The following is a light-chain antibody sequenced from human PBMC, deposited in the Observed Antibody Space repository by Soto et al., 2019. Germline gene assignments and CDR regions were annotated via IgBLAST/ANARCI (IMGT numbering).Light chain of an antibody. CDR3: QQYGSSPET. J-gene: IGKJ1*01. V-gene: IGKV3-20*01. Sequence: TQSPSSFSASTGDRVILSCRSGQGVSSSYLTRYQQKPGQAPRLLIYGASYRAAGIPDRFSGSGSGTDFTLSISRLEPEDFAVYYCQQYGSSPETFGQGTKV. CDR2: GAS. CDR1: QGVSSSY.